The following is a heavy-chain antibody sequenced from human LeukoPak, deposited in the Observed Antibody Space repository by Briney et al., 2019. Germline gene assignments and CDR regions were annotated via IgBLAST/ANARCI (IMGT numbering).Heavy chain of an antibody. J-gene: IGHJ4*02. D-gene: IGHD2-2*01. V-gene: IGHV4-31*03. CDR1: GGSISSGGYY. CDR3: ARERGGYCSSTSCAYYFDY. Sequence: PSETLSLTCTVSGGSISSGGYYWSWIRQHPGKGLEWIGYIYYSGSTYYNPSLKSRVTISVDTSKNQFSLKLSSVTAADTAVYYCARERGGYCSSTSCAYYFDYWGQGTLVTVSS. CDR2: IYYSGST.